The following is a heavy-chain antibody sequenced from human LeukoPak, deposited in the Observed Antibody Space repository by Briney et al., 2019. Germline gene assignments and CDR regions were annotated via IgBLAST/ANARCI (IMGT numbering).Heavy chain of an antibody. Sequence: ASVKVSCTASGYTFTSYDFNWVRQATGQRPEWMRWMSPNSGDTGYAQKFQDRVTMTRNTSISTAYMELSSLRSDDTAVYYCARGPPNWGYDYWGPGTLVTVSS. V-gene: IGHV1-8*01. CDR3: ARGPPNWGYDY. CDR1: GYTFTSYD. J-gene: IGHJ4*02. D-gene: IGHD7-27*01. CDR2: MSPNSGDT.